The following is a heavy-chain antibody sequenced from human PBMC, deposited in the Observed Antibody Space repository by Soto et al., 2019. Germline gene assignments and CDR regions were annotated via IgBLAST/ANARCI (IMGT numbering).Heavy chain of an antibody. CDR2: INLGNGNT. CDR3: VREPLCRGRCYVNYFDP. Sequence: GASGKVSLKPAGSYFLFGPLHWVRKAHGQRLWWMGWINLGNGNTDYSQKFQGRVAITRDTSASIAYMELSSLRSEDTAVYYCVREPLCRGRCYVNYFDPWGQGNRVTVSA. CDR1: GSYFLFGP. J-gene: IGHJ5*02. V-gene: IGHV1-3*01. D-gene: IGHD2-15*01.